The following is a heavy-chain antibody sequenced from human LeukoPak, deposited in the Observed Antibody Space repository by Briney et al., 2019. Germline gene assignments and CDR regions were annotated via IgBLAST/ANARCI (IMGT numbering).Heavy chain of an antibody. V-gene: IGHV3-30*03. Sequence: PGRSLRLSCAASGFTFSSYGMHWDRQAPGKGLEWVAVISYDGSNKYYADSVKGRFTISRDNSKNTLYLQMNSLRAEDTAVYYCAAERAPYAFDIWGQGTMVTVSS. CDR2: ISYDGSNK. J-gene: IGHJ3*02. CDR1: GFTFSSYG. CDR3: AAERAPYAFDI. D-gene: IGHD1-1*01.